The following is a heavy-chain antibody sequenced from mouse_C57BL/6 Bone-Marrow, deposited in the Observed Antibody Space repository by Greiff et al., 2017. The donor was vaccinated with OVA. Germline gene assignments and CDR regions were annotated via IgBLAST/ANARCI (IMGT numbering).Heavy chain of an antibody. CDR2: ISSGGGYI. V-gene: IGHV5-9-1*02. D-gene: IGHD2-3*01. CDR1: GFTFSSYA. CDR3: TSDGYYAMDY. Sequence: EVQVVESGAGLVKPGASLKLSCAASGFTFSSYAMPWVRQTPGKRLEWVAYISSGGGYIYYADTVKGRFTFSRDNSRNTLYLQRSSLKSEDTAMYYCTSDGYYAMDYWGQGTSVTVSA. J-gene: IGHJ4*01.